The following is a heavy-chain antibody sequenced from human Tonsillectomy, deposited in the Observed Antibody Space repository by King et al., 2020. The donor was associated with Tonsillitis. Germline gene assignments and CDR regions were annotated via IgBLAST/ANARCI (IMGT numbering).Heavy chain of an antibody. Sequence: VQLVEFGGGLVQPGGSLRLSCAASGFTFSSYDMHWVRQATGKGLEWVSAIGTAGDTYYPGSVKGRFTISRENAKNSLYLQMNSLRAGDTAVYYCARARPSHSSGWYGDWYFDLWGRGTLVTVSS. J-gene: IGHJ2*01. CDR1: GFTFSSYD. D-gene: IGHD6-19*01. CDR2: IGTAGDT. V-gene: IGHV3-13*01. CDR3: ARARPSHSSGWYGDWYFDL.